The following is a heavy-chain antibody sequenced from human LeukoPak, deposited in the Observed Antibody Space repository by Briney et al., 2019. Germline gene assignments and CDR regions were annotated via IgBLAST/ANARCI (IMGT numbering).Heavy chain of an antibody. J-gene: IGHJ6*03. D-gene: IGHD1-26*01. CDR3: AREKWGGHYMEV. Sequence: SETLSLTCTVSGGSISSGGYYWSWIRQHPGKGLEWIGYIYYSGSTNYNPSLKNRVTISVDTSNNQFSLKLTSLTAADTAVYYCAREKWGGHYMEVWGKGTTVTVSS. CDR1: GGSISSGGYY. V-gene: IGHV4-61*08. CDR2: IYYSGST.